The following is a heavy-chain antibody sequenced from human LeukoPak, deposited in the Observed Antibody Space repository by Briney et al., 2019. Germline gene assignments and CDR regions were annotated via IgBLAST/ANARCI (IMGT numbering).Heavy chain of an antibody. D-gene: IGHD3-22*01. CDR3: ARFYDSSWYFDL. J-gene: IGHJ2*01. CDR2: IGASGGST. V-gene: IGHV3-23*01. CDR1: GFTFSSYA. Sequence: GGSLRLSCATSGFTFSSYAMSWVRQAPGKGLEWISGIGASGGSTYYADSVKGRFTISRDNSKNTLYLQMNSLRTEDTAVYYCARFYDSSWYFDLWGRGTLVTVSS.